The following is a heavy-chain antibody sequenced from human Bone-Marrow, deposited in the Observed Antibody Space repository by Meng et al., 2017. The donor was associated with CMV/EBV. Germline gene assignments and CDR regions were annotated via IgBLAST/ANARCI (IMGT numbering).Heavy chain of an antibody. CDR3: CGRSRQLARVRPFDY. D-gene: IGHD6-6*01. J-gene: IGHJ4*02. CDR2: INHSGST. CDR1: GGSFSGYY. Sequence: QVQVQELGAGLLKPSGPRSLTWAVYGGSFSGYYWSWIRQPPGKGLEWIGEINHSGSTNYNPSLKSRVTISVDTSKNQFSLKLSSVTAADTAVYYCCGRSRQLARVRPFDYWGQGTLVTVSS. V-gene: IGHV4-34*01.